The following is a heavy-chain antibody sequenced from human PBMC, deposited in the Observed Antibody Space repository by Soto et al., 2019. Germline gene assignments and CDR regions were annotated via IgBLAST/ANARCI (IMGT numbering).Heavy chain of an antibody. Sequence: QVQLKESGSTRVRPSQTLSLTCSVSGASVSSGGYYWSWTRQPPGKVLEWIGFISPFGTPDYNPSLKSLVTISGDRSKNHISLEWSAVTAADTAVYYCSRGVLAWGPGTLVTVSS. CDR1: GASVSSGGYY. CDR3: SRGVLA. V-gene: IGHV4-30-2*01. J-gene: IGHJ5*02. D-gene: IGHD2-8*01. CDR2: ISPFGTP.